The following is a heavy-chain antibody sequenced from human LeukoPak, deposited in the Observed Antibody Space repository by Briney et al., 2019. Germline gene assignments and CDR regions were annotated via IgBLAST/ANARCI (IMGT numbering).Heavy chain of an antibody. CDR3: ARGPYYYDSSGYQD. Sequence: SETLSLTCTVSGYSISSGYYWGWIRQPPGKGLEWIGSIYRSGSTYYNPSLKSRVTISVDTSKNQFSLKLSSVTAADTAVYYCARGPYYYDSSGYQDWGQGTLVTVSS. V-gene: IGHV4-38-2*02. D-gene: IGHD3-22*01. J-gene: IGHJ4*02. CDR2: IYRSGST. CDR1: GYSISSGYY.